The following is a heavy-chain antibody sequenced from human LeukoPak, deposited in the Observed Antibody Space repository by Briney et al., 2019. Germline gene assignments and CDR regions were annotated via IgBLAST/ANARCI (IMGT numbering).Heavy chain of an antibody. CDR3: ATGGTYWRTWTGH. CDR1: GFTFSSYG. V-gene: IGHV3-33*03. Sequence: GGSLRLSCAASGFTFSSYGMHWVRQAPGKGLEWVAVIWYDGSNKYYADSVKGRFTISRDNAKNTLYLQMTSLRAEDTALYYCATGGTYWRTWTGHWGQGTLVTVSS. J-gene: IGHJ4*02. CDR2: IWYDGSNK. D-gene: IGHD3-10*01.